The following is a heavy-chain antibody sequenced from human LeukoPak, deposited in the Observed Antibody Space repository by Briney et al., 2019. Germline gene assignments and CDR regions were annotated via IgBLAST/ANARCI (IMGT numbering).Heavy chain of an antibody. Sequence: SETLSLTCAVYGGSFSGYYWSWIRQPPGKGLEWIGEINHSGSTNYNPSLKSRVTISVDTSKNQFSLELSSVTAADTAVYYCASYGSGGSGWYGRYYSDYWGQGTLVTVSS. CDR1: GGSFSGYY. V-gene: IGHV4-34*01. J-gene: IGHJ4*02. CDR3: ASYGSGGSGWYGRYYSDY. CDR2: INHSGST. D-gene: IGHD6-19*01.